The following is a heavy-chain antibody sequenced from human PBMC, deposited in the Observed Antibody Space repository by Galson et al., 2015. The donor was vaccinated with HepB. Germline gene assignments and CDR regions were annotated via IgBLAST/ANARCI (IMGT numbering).Heavy chain of an antibody. D-gene: IGHD6-13*01. CDR1: GFTVSTTY. CDR2: IHGTGTT. Sequence: SLRLSCAASGFTVSTTYMSWVRQAPGKGLEWVSVIHGTGTTYYADSVRDRFTISRDNSKNTVYLQMNSLRAEDTAVYYCARGHSSRWYSGLGYRGQGTLVTVSS. V-gene: IGHV3-53*01. CDR3: ARGHSSRWYSGLGY. J-gene: IGHJ4*02.